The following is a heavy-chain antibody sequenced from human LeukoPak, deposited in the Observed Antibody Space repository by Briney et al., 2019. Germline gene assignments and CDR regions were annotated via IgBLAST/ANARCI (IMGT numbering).Heavy chain of an antibody. V-gene: IGHV4-59*12. J-gene: IGHJ6*02. D-gene: IGHD6-13*01. CDR1: GGSISSYY. CDR2: IYYSGST. CDR3: AKEAAAEGMDV. Sequence: SETLSLTCTVSGGSISSYYWSWIRQPPGKGLEWIGYIYYSGSTNYNPSLKSRVTISVDTSKNQFSLKLSSVTPEDTAVYYCAKEAAAEGMDVWGQGTTVTVSS.